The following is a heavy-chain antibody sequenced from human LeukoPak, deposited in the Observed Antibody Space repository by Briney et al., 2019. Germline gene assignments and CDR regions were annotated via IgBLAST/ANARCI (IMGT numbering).Heavy chain of an antibody. CDR1: GFXFSSYG. CDR3: ATTSAAGLDY. J-gene: IGHJ4*02. V-gene: IGHV3-30*03. CDR2: ISYDGSNK. Sequence: PGGSLRLSCAASGFXFSSYGMHWVRQAPGKGLEWVAVISYDGSNKYYADSVKGRFTISRDNSKNTLYLQMNSLRAEDTAVYYCATTSAAGLDYWGQGTLVTVSS. D-gene: IGHD6-13*01.